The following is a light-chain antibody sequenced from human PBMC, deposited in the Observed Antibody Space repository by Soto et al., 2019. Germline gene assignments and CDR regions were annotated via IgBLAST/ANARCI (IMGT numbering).Light chain of an antibody. J-gene: IGKJ1*01. Sequence: DIVMTQSPDSLAVSLGERATINCKSSQSVVYNSNSKNYFAWYQQKPGQPPKRLIYWASTRESGVPDRFNGSGSGTDFTLTISGLQAEDVAVYYCQQYYSTPQTFGQGTKVEIK. CDR1: QSVVYNSNSKNY. CDR3: QQYYSTPQT. V-gene: IGKV4-1*01. CDR2: WAS.